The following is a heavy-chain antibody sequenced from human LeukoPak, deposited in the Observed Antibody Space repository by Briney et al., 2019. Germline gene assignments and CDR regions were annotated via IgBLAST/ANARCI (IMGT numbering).Heavy chain of an antibody. V-gene: IGHV1-46*01. Sequence: ASVKVSCKASGYTFTSYYMHWVRQAPGQGLEWMGIINPSGGSTSYAQKFQGRVTMTRDTSISTAYMELSRLRSDDTAVYYCARDNYGSGSYYNVAFDIWGQGTMVTVSS. CDR2: INPSGGST. D-gene: IGHD3-10*01. CDR3: ARDNYGSGSYYNVAFDI. J-gene: IGHJ3*02. CDR1: GYTFTSYY.